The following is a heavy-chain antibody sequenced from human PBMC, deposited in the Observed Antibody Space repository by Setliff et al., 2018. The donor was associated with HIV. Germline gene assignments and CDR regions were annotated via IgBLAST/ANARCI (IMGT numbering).Heavy chain of an antibody. Sequence: GGSLRLSCAASGFTFSSYWMHWVRQAPGKGLVWVARINSDGSSTKYADSVKGRFTISRDNARNTLYLQMNSLRDEDTAVYYCAKVRWTGNYYFDCWGQGTLVNVSS. V-gene: IGHV3-74*03. CDR1: GFTFSSYW. CDR2: INSDGSST. CDR3: AKVRWTGNYYFDC. D-gene: IGHD1-7*01. J-gene: IGHJ4*02.